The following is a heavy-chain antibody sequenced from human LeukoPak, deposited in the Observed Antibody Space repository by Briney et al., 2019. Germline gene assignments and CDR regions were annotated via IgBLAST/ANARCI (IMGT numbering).Heavy chain of an antibody. CDR1: GGSISSSSYY. D-gene: IGHD6-19*01. CDR2: IYYTGST. J-gene: IGHJ4*02. V-gene: IGHV4-61*05. Sequence: PSETLSLTCTVSGGSISSSSYYWGWIRQPPGKGLEWIGYIYYTGSTNYNPSLKSRVSISVDTSKNQFSLKLSSVTAADTAVYYCARYNSGLDYWGQGTLVTVSS. CDR3: ARYNSGLDY.